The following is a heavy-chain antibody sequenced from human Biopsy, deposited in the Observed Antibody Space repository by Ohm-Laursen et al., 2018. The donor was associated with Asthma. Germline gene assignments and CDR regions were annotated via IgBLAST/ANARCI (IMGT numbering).Heavy chain of an antibody. Sequence: TLSLTWAVSGGSISSGGYSWSWIRQPPGKGLEWIGYIYHSGSTYYNPSLKSRVTISVDRSKNQFSLKLSSVTAADTAVYYCARVKDGHNFDYWGQGTLVTVSS. CDR2: IYHSGST. J-gene: IGHJ4*02. CDR1: GGSISSGGYS. CDR3: ARVKDGHNFDY. D-gene: IGHD5-24*01. V-gene: IGHV4-30-2*01.